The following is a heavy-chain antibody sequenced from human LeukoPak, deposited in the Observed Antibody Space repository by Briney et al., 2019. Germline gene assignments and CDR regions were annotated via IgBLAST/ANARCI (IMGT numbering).Heavy chain of an antibody. V-gene: IGHV3-48*03. CDR2: IGSSGNTI. CDR3: AFSNNLNY. Sequence: GGSLRLSCAASGFTFSTYEMNWVRQAPGKGLEWVSYIGSSGNTIYYADSVKGRFTISRENAENSLSLQMNNVRAEDTAVYFCAFSNNLNYWGQGALVTVSS. J-gene: IGHJ4*02. D-gene: IGHD1-20*01. CDR1: GFTFSTYE.